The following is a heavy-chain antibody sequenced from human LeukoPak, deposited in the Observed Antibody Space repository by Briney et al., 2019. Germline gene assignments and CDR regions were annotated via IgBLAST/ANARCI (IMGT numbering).Heavy chain of an antibody. D-gene: IGHD6-13*01. CDR3: ARDRQQQMVWGRYYYYGMDV. J-gene: IGHJ6*02. CDR1: GFTVSSNY. V-gene: IGHV3-53*01. CDR2: IYSGGST. Sequence: GGSLRLSCAASGFTVSSNYMSWVRQAPGKGLEWVSIIYSGGSTYYAESVKGRFTISRDNSKNTLYLQMNSLRAEDTAVYYCARDRQQQMVWGRYYYYGMDVWGQGTAVTVSS.